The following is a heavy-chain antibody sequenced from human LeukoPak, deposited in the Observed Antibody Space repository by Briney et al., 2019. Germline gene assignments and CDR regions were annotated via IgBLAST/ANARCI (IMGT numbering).Heavy chain of an antibody. CDR3: ARPYYYDSRIDP. CDR2: MYYSGST. D-gene: IGHD3-22*01. V-gene: IGHV4-30-4*01. CDR1: GGSISSGDYY. J-gene: IGHJ5*02. Sequence: PSETLSLTCTVSGGSISSGDYYWSWIRQPPGKGLEWIAYMYYSGSTYYNPSLKSRVTMSADTSKNQLSLKLSSVTAADTAVYYCARPYYYDSRIDPWGQGILVIVSS.